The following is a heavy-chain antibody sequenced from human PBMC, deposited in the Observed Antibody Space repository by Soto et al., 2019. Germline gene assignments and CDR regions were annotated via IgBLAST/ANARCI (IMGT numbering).Heavy chain of an antibody. Sequence: SETLSLTCAVSGGSISSGGYSWSWIRQPPGKGLEWIGYIYHSGSTYYNTSLKNQVTISVDRSKNQNTQKLSSVTAADTAVYYCASLESYDSSGYPDAFDIWGQGTMVT. J-gene: IGHJ3*02. CDR1: GGSISSGGYS. D-gene: IGHD3-22*01. CDR3: ASLESYDSSGYPDAFDI. CDR2: IYHSGST. V-gene: IGHV4-30-2*01.